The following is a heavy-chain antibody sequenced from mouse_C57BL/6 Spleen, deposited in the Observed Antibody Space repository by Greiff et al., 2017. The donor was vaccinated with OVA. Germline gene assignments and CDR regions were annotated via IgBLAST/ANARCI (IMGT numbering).Heavy chain of an antibody. CDR2: ISRGGSYT. CDR1: GFTFSSYG. CDR3: AILRREYYFDY. V-gene: IGHV5-6*01. Sequence: DVHLVESGGDLVKPGGSLKLSCAASGFTFSSYGMSWVRQTPDKRLEWVANISRGGSYTYYPDSVKGRFTISRDNAKNTLYLQMSSLKSEDTAMYYCAILRREYYFDYWGQGTTLTVSS. J-gene: IGHJ2*01.